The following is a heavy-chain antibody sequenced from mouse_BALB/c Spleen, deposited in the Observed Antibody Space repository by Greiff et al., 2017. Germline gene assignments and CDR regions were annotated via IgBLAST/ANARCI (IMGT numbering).Heavy chain of an antibody. Sequence: EVQGVESGGGLVQPGGSRKLSCAASGFTFSSFGMHWVRQAPEKGLEWVAYISSGSSTIYYADTVKGRFTITRDNPKNTLFLQMTSLKSEDTAMYYCARSTFSTADYLARDYGGKGTSDTVSA. V-gene: IGHV5-17*02. CDR3: ARSTFSTADYLARDY. CDR2: ISSGSSTI. J-gene: IGHJ4*01. CDR1: GFTFSSFG. D-gene: IGHD5-1*01.